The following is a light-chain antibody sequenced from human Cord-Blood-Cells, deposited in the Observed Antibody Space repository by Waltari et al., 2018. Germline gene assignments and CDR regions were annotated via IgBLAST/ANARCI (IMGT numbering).Light chain of an antibody. Sequence: QSALTQPPSVSGSPGQSVTTSCTGTSSDVGSYKRVPWYQQPPGTAPKLMIYEVSNRPSGVPDRFSGSKSGNTASLTISGLQAEDEADYYCSSYTSSSTVVFGGGTKLTVL. CDR3: SSYTSSSTVV. J-gene: IGLJ2*01. CDR1: SSDVGSYKR. V-gene: IGLV2-18*02. CDR2: EVS.